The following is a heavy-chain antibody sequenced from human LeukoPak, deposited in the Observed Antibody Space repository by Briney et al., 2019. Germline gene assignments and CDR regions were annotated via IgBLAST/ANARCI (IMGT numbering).Heavy chain of an antibody. Sequence: PSETLSLTCTVSGGSISSSSSYWGWIRQPPGKGLEWIGSIYYSGSTYYNPSLKSRVTISLDTSKNQFSLKLSSVTAADTSVYYCARHDYSTNWFDPWGQGTLVTVSS. D-gene: IGHD4-11*01. CDR1: GGSISSSSSY. J-gene: IGHJ5*02. CDR3: ARHDYSTNWFDP. CDR2: IYYSGST. V-gene: IGHV4-39*01.